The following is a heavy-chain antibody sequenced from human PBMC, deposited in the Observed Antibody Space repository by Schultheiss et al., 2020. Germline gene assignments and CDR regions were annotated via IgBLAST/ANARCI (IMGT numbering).Heavy chain of an antibody. CDR3: ARSERGYSSSWYDAFDI. V-gene: IGHV1-2*04. CDR2: INPNSGGT. J-gene: IGHJ3*02. Sequence: ASVKVSFKASGYTFTGYYMHWVRQAPGQGLEWMGWINPNSGGTNYAQKFQGWVTMTRDTSISTAYMELSRLRSDDTAVYYCARSERGYSSSWYDAFDIWGQGTMVTVSS. CDR1: GYTFTGYY. D-gene: IGHD6-13*01.